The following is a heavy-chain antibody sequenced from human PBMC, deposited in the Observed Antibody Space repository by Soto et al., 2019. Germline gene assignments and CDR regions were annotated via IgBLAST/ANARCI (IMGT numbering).Heavy chain of an antibody. CDR2: INHSGST. CDR3: ARGFRGYSYGYNY. D-gene: IGHD5-18*01. J-gene: IGHJ4*02. V-gene: IGHV4-34*01. CDR1: GGSFSGYY. Sequence: QVQLQQWGAGLLKPSETLSLTCAVYGGSFSGYYWSWIRQPPGKGLEWIGEINHSGSTNYNPSLKSRVTISVDTSKNQCSLKLSSVTAADTAVYYCARGFRGYSYGYNYWGQGTLVTVSS.